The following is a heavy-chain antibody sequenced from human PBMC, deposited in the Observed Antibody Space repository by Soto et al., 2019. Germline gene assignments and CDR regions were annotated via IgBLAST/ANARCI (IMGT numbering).Heavy chain of an antibody. CDR1: GYTFTNYG. J-gene: IGHJ6*02. CDR2: ISAYNGNI. V-gene: IGHV1-18*01. Sequence: VASVKVSCKASGYTFTNYGISWVRQAPGQGLEWMGWISAYNGNINYAQKLQGRVTMTTDTSTSTAYMELRSLRSDDTAMYYCASSYCGGNCYSNLPLDYHYCGMDVWGQGTTVTVSS. CDR3: ASSYCGGNCYSNLPLDYHYCGMDV. D-gene: IGHD2-21*02.